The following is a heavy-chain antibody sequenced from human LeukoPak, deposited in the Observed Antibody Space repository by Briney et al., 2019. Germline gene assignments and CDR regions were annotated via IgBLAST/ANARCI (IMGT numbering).Heavy chain of an antibody. J-gene: IGHJ6*02. Sequence: EASVKVSCKASGYTFTSYGMSWVRQAPGQGLEWMGWISAYNGNTNNAQNLQVRGTMTTDTSTSTDYMYLRIMRSDDTDVYYCARELRDYDFWSGKDYYYGMDVWGQGTTVTVSS. CDR3: ARELRDYDFWSGKDYYYGMDV. CDR2: ISAYNGNT. D-gene: IGHD3-3*01. CDR1: GYTFTSYG. V-gene: IGHV1-18*01.